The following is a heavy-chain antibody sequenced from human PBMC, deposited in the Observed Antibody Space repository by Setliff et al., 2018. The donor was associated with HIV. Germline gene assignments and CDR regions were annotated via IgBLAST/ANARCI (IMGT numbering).Heavy chain of an antibody. V-gene: IGHV5-51*01. CDR1: GYSFPNNW. D-gene: IGHD3-3*01. J-gene: IGHJ3*02. CDR3: ARLSQRIRIFGVINRGEEFDI. Sequence: GESLKISCKGSGYSFPNNWIGWVRQMSGEGLEWMGFIYPENSDARYSPSFEGQVTISADNSNTTAYLQWSSLKASDTAMYFCARLSQRIRIFGVINRGEEFDIWGQGTMVTVS. CDR2: IYPENSDA.